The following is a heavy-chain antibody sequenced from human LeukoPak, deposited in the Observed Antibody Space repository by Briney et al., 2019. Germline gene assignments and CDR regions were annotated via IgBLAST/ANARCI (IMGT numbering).Heavy chain of an antibody. J-gene: IGHJ4*02. CDR1: GXTFSSYE. CDR2: ISSSGSSI. V-gene: IGHV3-48*03. D-gene: IGHD3-10*01. Sequence: GGSLRLSCAASGXTFSSYEMNWVRQAPGKGQEWISYISSSGSSINYADSVKGRFTISRDNAKNSPYLQMNSLRAEDTAVYYCARWFYYGSGSYWAYFDYWGQGTLVTVSS. CDR3: ARWFYYGSGSYWAYFDY.